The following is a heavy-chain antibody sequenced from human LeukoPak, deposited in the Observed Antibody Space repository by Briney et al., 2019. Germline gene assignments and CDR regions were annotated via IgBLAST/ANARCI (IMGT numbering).Heavy chain of an antibody. CDR2: ISAYNGNT. Sequence: ASVKVSCKASGYTFTSYGISWVRQAPGQGLEWMGWISAYNGNTNYAQKLQGRVTMTTDTSTSTAYMELRSLRSDDTAVYYCARGLLRSRVLGVGYYGSGSYWPPPRGAFDIWGQGTMVTVSS. CDR1: GYTFTSYG. J-gene: IGHJ3*02. CDR3: ARGLLRSRVLGVGYYGSGSYWPPPRGAFDI. V-gene: IGHV1-18*01. D-gene: IGHD3-10*01.